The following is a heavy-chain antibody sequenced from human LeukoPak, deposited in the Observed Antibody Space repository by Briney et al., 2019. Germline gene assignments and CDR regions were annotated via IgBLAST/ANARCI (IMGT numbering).Heavy chain of an antibody. CDR1: GGTFNRYA. Sequence: ASVKVSCKAPGGTFNRYAISWVRQAPGQGLEWMGGIIPMFGIANYAQKFQGRATITADESTSTAYMELSSLRSEETAVYYCARDRPYTGGWRGFDYWGQGTLVTVSS. D-gene: IGHD6-19*01. CDR2: IIPMFGIA. J-gene: IGHJ4*02. CDR3: ARDRPYTGGWRGFDY. V-gene: IGHV1-69*01.